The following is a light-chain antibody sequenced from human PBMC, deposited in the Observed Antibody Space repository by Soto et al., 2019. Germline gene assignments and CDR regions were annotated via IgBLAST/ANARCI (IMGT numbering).Light chain of an antibody. Sequence: DIVLPQSQGTLSLSPGERATLSCRASQSVSSSYLAWYQQKPGQAPRLLIYDASNRATGIPARFSGSGSGTDFTLTISSLEPEDFAVYYCQQRSNWPPTFGQGTRLEIK. CDR2: DAS. V-gene: IGKV3D-20*02. CDR3: QQRSNWPPT. J-gene: IGKJ5*01. CDR1: QSVSSSY.